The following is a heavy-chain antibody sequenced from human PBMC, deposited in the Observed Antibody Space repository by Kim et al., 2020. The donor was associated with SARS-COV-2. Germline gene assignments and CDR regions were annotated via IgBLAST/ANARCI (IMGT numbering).Heavy chain of an antibody. J-gene: IGHJ5*02. CDR3: ARMARYNWDYADWFDP. Sequence: GGSLRLSCAASGFTFSSYWMHWVRQAPGKGLVWVSRINSDGSSTSYADSVKGRFTISRDNAKNTLYLQMNSLRAEDTAVYYCARMARYNWDYADWFDPWGQGTRVTVST. CDR1: GFTFSSYW. CDR2: INSDGSST. V-gene: IGHV3-74*01. D-gene: IGHD1-7*01.